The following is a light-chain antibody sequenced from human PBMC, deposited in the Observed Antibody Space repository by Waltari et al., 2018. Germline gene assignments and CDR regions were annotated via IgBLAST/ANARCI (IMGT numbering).Light chain of an antibody. Sequence: IQITLSPSSLSASVGDRVTITCRASQGISNYLACYQQRPGKVAKVLIYRASTLEEGVSSRFSGSGSGTDFTLTISSLQPEDVATYYCQKYNSAPCTFGPGTKVDIK. CDR2: RAS. CDR3: QKYNSAPCT. CDR1: QGISNY. J-gene: IGKJ3*01. V-gene: IGKV1-27*01.